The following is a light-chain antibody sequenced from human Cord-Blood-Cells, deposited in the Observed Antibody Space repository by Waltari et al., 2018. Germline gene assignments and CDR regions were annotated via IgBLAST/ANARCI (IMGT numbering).Light chain of an antibody. CDR1: QSISSY. CDR3: QQSYSTPRT. V-gene: IGKV1-39*01. J-gene: IGKJ1*01. Sequence: DIQMTQSPSFLSASVRDRVTITCRASQSISSYLNWYHQKPGKAPKLLIYAASSLQSGVPSRFSGSGSGTDFTLTISSLQPEDFATYYCQQSYSTPRTFGQGTKVEIK. CDR2: AAS.